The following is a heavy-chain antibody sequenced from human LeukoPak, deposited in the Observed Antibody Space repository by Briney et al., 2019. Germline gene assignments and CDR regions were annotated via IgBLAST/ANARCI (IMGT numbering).Heavy chain of an antibody. CDR1: GGSITSSKW. V-gene: IGHV4-4*02. CDR3: ARLSPDGFDI. J-gene: IGHJ3*02. CDR2: SYHSGST. D-gene: IGHD2/OR15-2a*01. Sequence: PSETLSLTCAVSGGSITSSKWWTWVRQPPGKGLEWIGESYHSGSTNYNPSLKSRVTTSVDKSKKQFSLKLSSVTAADTAVYYCARLSPDGFDIWGQGTMVTVFS.